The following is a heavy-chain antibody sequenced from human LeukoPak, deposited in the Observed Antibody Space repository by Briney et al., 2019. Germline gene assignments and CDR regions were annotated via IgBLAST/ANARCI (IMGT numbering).Heavy chain of an antibody. Sequence: SETLSLTCTVSGGSISSYYWSWVRQPAGKGLEWIGRIYTSGSTNYNPSLKSRVTISVDTSKNQFSLKLSSVTAADTAVYYCVRQAGSYAFYYYDYWGQGTLVTVSS. D-gene: IGHD2-2*01. CDR2: IYTSGST. CDR3: VRQAGSYAFYYYDY. CDR1: GGSISSYY. V-gene: IGHV4-4*07. J-gene: IGHJ4*02.